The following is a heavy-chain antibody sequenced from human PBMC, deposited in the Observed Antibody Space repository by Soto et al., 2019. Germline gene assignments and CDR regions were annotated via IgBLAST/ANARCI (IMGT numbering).Heavy chain of an antibody. D-gene: IGHD4-17*01. CDR2: INPNSGGT. Sequence: QVQLVQSGAEVKKPGASVKVSCKASGYTFTGYYMHWVRQAPGQGLEWMGWINPNSGGTNYAQKFQGRVTMTRDTSISTDYMELSRLRSDDTAVYYCARERADYGDYVGNWFDPWGQGTLVTVSS. CDR3: ARERADYGDYVGNWFDP. V-gene: IGHV1-2*02. J-gene: IGHJ5*02. CDR1: GYTFTGYY.